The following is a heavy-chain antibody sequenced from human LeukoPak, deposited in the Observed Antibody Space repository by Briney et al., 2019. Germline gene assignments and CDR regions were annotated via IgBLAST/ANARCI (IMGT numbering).Heavy chain of an antibody. CDR2: INPNSGDT. D-gene: IGHD3-22*01. V-gene: IGHV1-2*02. CDR3: ARDGAQLYYYDS. CDR1: GYTFSDSY. J-gene: IGHJ4*02. Sequence: ASVKVSCKTSGYTFSDSYIHWVRLAPGQGLEWMGWINPNSGDTNSAQKFQGRVTMTRDTSISTAYMDLSSLRSDDTAVYYCARDGAQLYYYDSWGQGTLVTVSS.